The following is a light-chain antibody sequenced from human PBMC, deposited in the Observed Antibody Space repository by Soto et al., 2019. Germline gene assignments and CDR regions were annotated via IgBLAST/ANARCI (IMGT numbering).Light chain of an antibody. Sequence: QSALTQPPSASGSPGQSVTISCTGTSSDVGGYNYVSWYQQHPGKAPKLMVYEVTKRPSGVPDRFSGSKSGNTASLTVSGLQAEDEADYHCSSYAGSLHFVFGTGTKVTVL. CDR3: SSYAGSLHFV. V-gene: IGLV2-8*01. J-gene: IGLJ1*01. CDR1: SSDVGGYNY. CDR2: EVT.